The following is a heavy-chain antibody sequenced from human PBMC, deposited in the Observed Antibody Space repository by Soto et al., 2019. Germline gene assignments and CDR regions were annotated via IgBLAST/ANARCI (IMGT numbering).Heavy chain of an antibody. J-gene: IGHJ4*02. Sequence: PQVKVSCKAPGLTFTSTAVQWVRLAGGQRVEWGGLIVVGSGTTNAAQSLRKGVIITRDMSTSTDYKEMSRMRAEDAALYYSGANHGYGALFGFWGQGTLVTVSS. CDR2: IVVGSGTT. CDR3: GANHGYGALFGF. V-gene: IGHV1-58*01. CDR1: GLTFTSTA. D-gene: IGHD5-18*01.